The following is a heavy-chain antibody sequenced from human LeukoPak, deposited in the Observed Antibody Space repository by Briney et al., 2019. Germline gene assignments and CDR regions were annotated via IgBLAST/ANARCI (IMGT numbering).Heavy chain of an antibody. Sequence: ASVKVSCKASGYTFTGYYIYWVRQAPGQGLEWTGWINPNSGGTNYAQKFQGRVAMTRDTSVNTAYMELSRLRSDDTAVYYCARVDSEYCSSNSCYKWFDPWGQGTLVTVSS. V-gene: IGHV1-2*02. CDR1: GYTFTGYY. CDR2: INPNSGGT. D-gene: IGHD2-2*02. CDR3: ARVDSEYCSSNSCYKWFDP. J-gene: IGHJ5*02.